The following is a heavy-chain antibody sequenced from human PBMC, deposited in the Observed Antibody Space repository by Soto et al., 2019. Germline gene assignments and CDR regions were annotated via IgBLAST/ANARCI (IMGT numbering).Heavy chain of an antibody. Sequence: QVQLQESGPRLVKPSETLSLTCIVSGGSISNYYWSWIRQPPGKGLEWIGYIYYSGSTNYNPSLPCRAPXSXHXXTTLFSLQLRSVTAADTAVYYWARAVVPATAPFDYWGQGTLVTVSS. J-gene: IGHJ4*02. D-gene: IGHD2-2*01. CDR3: ARAVVPATAPFDY. CDR1: GGSISNYY. CDR2: IYYSGST. V-gene: IGHV4-59*01.